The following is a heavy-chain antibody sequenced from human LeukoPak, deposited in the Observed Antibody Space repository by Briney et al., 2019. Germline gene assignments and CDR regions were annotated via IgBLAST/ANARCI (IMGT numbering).Heavy chain of an antibody. V-gene: IGHV4-59*01. D-gene: IGHD3-10*01. CDR1: GGSISSYY. J-gene: IGHJ4*02. CDR3: ARTYYYGSGRYFDY. CDR2: TYHSGST. Sequence: SETLSLTCTVSGGSISSYYWSWIRQPPGKGLDWIGYTYHSGSTNYNPSLKSRFTISLDTSKNQFSLKLSSVTAADTAVYYCARTYYYGSGRYFDYWGQGTLVTVSS.